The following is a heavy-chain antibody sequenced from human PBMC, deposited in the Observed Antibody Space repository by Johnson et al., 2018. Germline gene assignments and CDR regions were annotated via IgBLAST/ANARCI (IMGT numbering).Heavy chain of an antibody. V-gene: IGHV3-33*01. CDR3: ARARSWGIQLYYYYYSMDV. D-gene: IGHD5-18*01. CDR2: IWYDGSNN. Sequence: QVQLVESGGGVVQPGRSLRLSCAASGFTFSSYGMHWVRQAPGKGLEWVAVIWYDGSNNYYADSVKGRFTISRDNSKNTRYLKMNSRRAEDTAVYYCARARSWGIQLYYYYYSMDVWGQGTTVTVSS. J-gene: IGHJ6*02. CDR1: GFTFSSYG.